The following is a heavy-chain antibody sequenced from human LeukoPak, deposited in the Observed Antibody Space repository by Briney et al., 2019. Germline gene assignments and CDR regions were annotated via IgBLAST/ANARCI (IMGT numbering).Heavy chain of an antibody. CDR1: GFTFSSYA. CDR2: IIGSGGST. J-gene: IGHJ4*02. V-gene: IGHV3-23*01. CDR3: ATHTVTHRGY. D-gene: IGHD4-17*01. Sequence: GGSLRLSCAGSGFTFSSYAMSWVRQAPGKGLEWVSAIIGSGGSTYYADSVKGRFTISRDNSKNTLYLQMSSLRAEDTAVYYCATHTVTHRGYWGQGTLVTVSS.